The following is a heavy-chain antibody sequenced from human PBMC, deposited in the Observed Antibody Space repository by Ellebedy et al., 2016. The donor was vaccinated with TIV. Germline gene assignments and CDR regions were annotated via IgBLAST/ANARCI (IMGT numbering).Heavy chain of an antibody. CDR3: ARGGGLFDY. Sequence: MPSETLSLTCDVSGGFVNNSRHYWAWIRQPPGKGLEWIGSVYHSGSAYYNTSLKSRITMSVDRSKRQFSLKLSSVTAADTAVYYCARGGGLFDYWGQGTLVTVSS. CDR2: VYHSGSA. CDR1: GGFVNNSRHY. V-gene: IGHV4-39*07. J-gene: IGHJ4*02. D-gene: IGHD2-15*01.